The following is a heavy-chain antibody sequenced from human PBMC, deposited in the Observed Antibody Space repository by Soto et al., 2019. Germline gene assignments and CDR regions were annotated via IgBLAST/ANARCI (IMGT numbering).Heavy chain of an antibody. J-gene: IGHJ4*02. CDR2: ISYDGSNK. CDR1: GFTFSSYG. Sequence: LRLSCAASGFTFSSYGMHWVRQAPGKGLEWVAVISYDGSNKYYADSVKGRFTISRDYSKNTLYLQMNSLRAEDTAVYYCAAHSRGYSGYDYEAFDYWGQGTLVTVSS. CDR3: AAHSRGYSGYDYEAFDY. V-gene: IGHV3-30*03. D-gene: IGHD5-12*01.